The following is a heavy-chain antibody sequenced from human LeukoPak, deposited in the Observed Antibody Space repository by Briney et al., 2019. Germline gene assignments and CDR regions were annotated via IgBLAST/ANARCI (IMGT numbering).Heavy chain of an antibody. J-gene: IGHJ4*02. V-gene: IGHV4-39*01. D-gene: IGHD4-23*01. CDR2: IYYSGST. Sequence: SETLSLTCTVSGGSISSSSYYRGWIRQPPGEGLEWIGSIYYSGSTYYNPSLKSRVTISVDTSKNQFSLKLSSVTAADTAVYYCARPNYDGYFDYWGQGTLVTVSS. CDR1: GGSISSSSYY. CDR3: ARPNYDGYFDY.